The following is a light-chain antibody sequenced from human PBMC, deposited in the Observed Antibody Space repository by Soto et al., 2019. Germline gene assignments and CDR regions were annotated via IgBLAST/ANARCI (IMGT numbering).Light chain of an antibody. CDR3: QQSHGIPYT. Sequence: DIQMTQSPSSLSASVGDRVTITCRASQTISTYLNWYQQNPGKAPKLLIYAASTLQSGVPSRFSGSGSGTDFTLTSSSLQPADFATYYCQQSHGIPYTFGQGTKLEIK. V-gene: IGKV1-39*01. CDR1: QTISTY. CDR2: AAS. J-gene: IGKJ2*01.